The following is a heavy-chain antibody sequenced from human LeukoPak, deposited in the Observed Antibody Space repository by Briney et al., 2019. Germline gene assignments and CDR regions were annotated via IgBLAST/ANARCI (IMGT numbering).Heavy chain of an antibody. CDR1: GYTFTGYY. J-gene: IGHJ4*02. CDR3: ARSQEGLCFDY. V-gene: IGHV1-2*02. D-gene: IGHD3-3*01. CDR2: INPNSGGT. Sequence: PLASVKVSCKASGYTFTGYYMHWVRQAPGQGLEWMGWINPNSGGTNYAQKFQGRVAMTRDTSISTAYMELSSLRSEDTAVYYCARSQEGLCFDYWGQGTLVTVSS.